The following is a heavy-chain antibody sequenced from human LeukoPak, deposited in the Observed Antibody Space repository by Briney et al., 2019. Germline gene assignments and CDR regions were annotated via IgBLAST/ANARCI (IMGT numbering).Heavy chain of an antibody. CDR1: GGTFSSYA. D-gene: IGHD6-13*01. CDR3: ARVMSSSRSDYFDY. V-gene: IGHV1-69*04. J-gene: IGHJ4*02. Sequence: SVTVSCKASGGTFSSYAMSWVRQAPGQGLEWMGRIIPILGIANYAQKFGGRVTITADKSTSTAYMELSSLRSDDTAVYYCARVMSSSRSDYFDYWGQGTLVTVSS. CDR2: IIPILGIA.